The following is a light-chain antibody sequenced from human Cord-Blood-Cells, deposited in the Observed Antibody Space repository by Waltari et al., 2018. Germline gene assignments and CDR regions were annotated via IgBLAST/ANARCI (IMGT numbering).Light chain of an antibody. CDR1: SSNIGDGYD. CDR3: QSYDSSLSGVV. J-gene: IGLJ2*01. CDR2: GNS. Sequence: QSVLTQPPSVSGAPGQRVTIPCTGSSSNIGDGYDVHWYQQLPGTAPKLLIYGNSNRPSGVPDRFSGSKSGTSASLAITGLQAEDEADYYCQSYDSSLSGVVFGGGTKLTVL. V-gene: IGLV1-40*01.